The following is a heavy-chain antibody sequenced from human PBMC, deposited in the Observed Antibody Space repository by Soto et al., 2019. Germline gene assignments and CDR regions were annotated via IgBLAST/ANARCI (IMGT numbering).Heavy chain of an antibody. V-gene: IGHV1-3*01. CDR2: INPDNGNT. D-gene: IGHD2-15*01. CDR1: GYTFTRYT. J-gene: IGHJ5*02. Sequence: DSVKVSCKGSGYTFTRYTMNWVLQAPGQRLEWMGWINPDNGNTKSSQKFQDRVIITRDTSASTAYMDLSSLRSEDTAVYYCARGIATGQLDPWGQGTLVTVSS. CDR3: ARGIATGQLDP.